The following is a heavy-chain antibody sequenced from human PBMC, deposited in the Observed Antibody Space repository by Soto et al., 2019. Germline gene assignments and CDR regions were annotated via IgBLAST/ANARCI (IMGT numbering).Heavy chain of an antibody. J-gene: IGHJ4*02. CDR2: VKSDGIGA. CDR1: GFTFSTYW. D-gene: IGHD3-22*01. CDR3: ARAYDDNPSGFDY. V-gene: IGHV3-74*01. Sequence: GGSLRLSCAASGFTFSTYWMHWVRQPPGRGLVWVSRVKSDGIGANYADSVMGRFTISRDNAKNTVFLQMNGLRAEDTAIYYCARAYDDNPSGFDYWGLGTPVTVSS.